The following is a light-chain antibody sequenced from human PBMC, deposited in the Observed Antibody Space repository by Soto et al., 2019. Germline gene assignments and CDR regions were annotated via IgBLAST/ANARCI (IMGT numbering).Light chain of an antibody. CDR1: SSNIGTNY. J-gene: IGLJ2*01. V-gene: IGLV1-47*01. CDR2: RSD. CDR3: AAWDDSLSGRL. Sequence: QAVVTQPPSASGTPGQRVTISCSGSSSNIGTNYVCWYQQLPGTAPKLLIYRSDQRPSGVPDRFSGSKSGTSASLAISGLRSDDEADYYCAAWDDSLSGRLFGGGTKLTVL.